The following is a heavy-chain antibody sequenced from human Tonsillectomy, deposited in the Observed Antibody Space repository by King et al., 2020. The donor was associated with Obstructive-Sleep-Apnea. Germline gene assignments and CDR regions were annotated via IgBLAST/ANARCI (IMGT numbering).Heavy chain of an antibody. CDR3: ARVVPRDDEYSSGWYFDY. CDR1: GFTFCSYV. V-gene: IGHV3-7*03. D-gene: IGHD6-19*01. Sequence: VQLVESGGGLVQPGGSLRRSCEASGFTFCSYVMSWVRQAPGKRQEWVAARKGEKSGRCYVDSVKGRFTISRENAKNSLYLQINSLRAEDTAVYYCARVVPRDDEYSSGWYFDYWGQGTLVTVSS. CDR2: RKGEKSGR. J-gene: IGHJ4*02.